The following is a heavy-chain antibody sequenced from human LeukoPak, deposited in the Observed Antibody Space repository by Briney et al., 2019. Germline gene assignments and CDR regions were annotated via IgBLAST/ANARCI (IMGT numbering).Heavy chain of an antibody. CDR2: ITSSSSYI. J-gene: IGHJ5*02. D-gene: IGHD3-22*01. CDR3: ARDPTYYYDSRGYPNWFDP. V-gene: IGHV3-21*01. CDR1: GFTFSSYS. Sequence: GGSLRLSCGASGFTFSSYSMNWVRQAPGKGLEWVSSITSSSSYIYYVDSVKGRFTISSDNAKNSLYLQMNSLRAEDTAVYYCARDPTYYYDSRGYPNWFDPWGQGTLVTVSS.